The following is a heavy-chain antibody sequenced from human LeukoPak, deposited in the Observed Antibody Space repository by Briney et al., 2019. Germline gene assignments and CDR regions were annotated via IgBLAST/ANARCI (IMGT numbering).Heavy chain of an antibody. CDR1: GFSFSTYS. V-gene: IGHV3-21*06. D-gene: IGHD6-19*01. J-gene: IGHJ4*02. Sequence: GGSLRLSCAASGFSFSTYSMIWVCQAPGKGLEWVSSVSGTSEYIYYADSVRGRFTISRDNAKNTVYLQMNSLRAEDTAVYYCARWYSSGWYSDYWGQGTLVTVSS. CDR2: VSGTSEYI. CDR3: ARWYSSGWYSDY.